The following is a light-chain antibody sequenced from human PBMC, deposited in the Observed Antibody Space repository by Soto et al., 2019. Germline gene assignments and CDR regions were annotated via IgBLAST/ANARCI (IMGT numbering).Light chain of an antibody. CDR3: QHYNSYPYT. CDR2: DAS. Sequence: DIQMTQSPSTLSASVGDRVTITCRASQSISSWLAWYQQKPGKDPKLLIYDASSLKSGVPSRFSGSGSGTEVTLTISSLQPDDFATYYCQHYNSYPYTFGQGTKLEIK. CDR1: QSISSW. V-gene: IGKV1-5*01. J-gene: IGKJ2*01.